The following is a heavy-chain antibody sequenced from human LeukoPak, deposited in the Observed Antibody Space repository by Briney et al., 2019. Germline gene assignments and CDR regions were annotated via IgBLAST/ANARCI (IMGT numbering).Heavy chain of an antibody. CDR3: ASSSGWPHY. V-gene: IGHV3-21*01. Sequence: PGGSLRLSCAASGFTFSSYWMSWVRQAPGKGLEWVSSISSSSSYIYYADSVKGRFTISRDNAKNSLYLQMNSLRAEDTAVYYCASSSGWPHYWGQGTLVTVSS. CDR1: GFTFSSYW. CDR2: ISSSSSYI. D-gene: IGHD6-19*01. J-gene: IGHJ4*02.